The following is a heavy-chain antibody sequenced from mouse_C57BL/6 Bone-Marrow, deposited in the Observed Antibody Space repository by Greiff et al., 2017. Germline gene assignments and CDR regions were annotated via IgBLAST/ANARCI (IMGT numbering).Heavy chain of an antibody. V-gene: IGHV1-4*01. CDR2: INPSSGYT. J-gene: IGHJ3*01. Sequence: QVQLKESGAELARPGASVKMSCKASGYTFTSYTMHWVKQRPGQGLEWIGYINPSSGYTKYNQKFKDKATWTADKSSSTAYMQLSSLTSEDSAVYYCARGGSLVAYWGQGTLVTVSA. CDR1: GYTFTSYT. CDR3: ARGGSLVAY.